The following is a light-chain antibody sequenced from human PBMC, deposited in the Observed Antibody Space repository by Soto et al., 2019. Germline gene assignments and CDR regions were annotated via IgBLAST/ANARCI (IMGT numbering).Light chain of an antibody. CDR2: DVS. J-gene: IGLJ3*02. CDR1: SSDVCDYNY. CDR3: CSFAGSYTFCV. Sequence: QSVLTQPRSVSGSPGQSVTISCTGTSSDVCDYNYVSWYQQYPGKAPKLVIYDVSKRPSGVPDRFSGSKSGNTASLTISGLQAEDEADYYCCSFAGSYTFCVFGGGTKLTVL. V-gene: IGLV2-11*01.